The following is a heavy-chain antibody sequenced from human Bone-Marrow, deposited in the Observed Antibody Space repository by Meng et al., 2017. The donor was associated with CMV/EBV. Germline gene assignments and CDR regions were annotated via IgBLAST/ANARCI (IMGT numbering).Heavy chain of an antibody. CDR1: GFTFSSYA. D-gene: IGHD2-15*01. CDR2: ISASGGSA. V-gene: IGHV3-23*01. CDR3: AKGGLLAA. J-gene: IGHJ4*02. Sequence: GGSLRLSCAASGFTFSSYAMNWVRQAPGKGPEWVSAISASGGSAYYADLVKGRFTISRDNSKNTLYLQMNSLRVEDTAVYYCAKGGLLAARGQGTLVTVSS.